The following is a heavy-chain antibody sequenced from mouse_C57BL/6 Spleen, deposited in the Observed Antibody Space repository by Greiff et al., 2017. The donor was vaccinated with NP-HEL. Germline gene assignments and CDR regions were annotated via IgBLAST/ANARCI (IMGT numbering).Heavy chain of an antibody. CDR1: GYTFTSYW. J-gene: IGHJ4*01. V-gene: IGHV1-59*01. D-gene: IGHD3-3*01. CDR3: ASEGPFAMDY. CDR2: IDPSDSYT. Sequence: QVHVKQPGAELVRPGTSVKLSCKASGYTFTSYWMHWVKQRPGQGLEWIGVIDPSDSYTNYNQKFKGKATLTVDTSSSTAYLQLSSLTSEDSAVYYCASEGPFAMDYWGQGTSVTVSS.